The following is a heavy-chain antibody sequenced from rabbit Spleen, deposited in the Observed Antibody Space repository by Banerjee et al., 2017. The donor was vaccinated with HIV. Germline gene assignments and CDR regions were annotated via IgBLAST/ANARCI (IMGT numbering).Heavy chain of an antibody. J-gene: IGHJ4*01. CDR2: IDTSDGDT. V-gene: IGHV1S45*01. D-gene: IGHD8-1*01. Sequence: QEQLEESGGGLVKPGGTLTLTCTVSGFSFSSNWICWVRQAPGKGLEWIACIDTSDGDTDYANWPKGRFTISKASSTTVTLKMTSLTAADTATYFCARDAGRGDYIDGVFNLWGPGTLVTVS. CDR3: ARDAGRGDYIDGVFNL. CDR1: GFSFSSNW.